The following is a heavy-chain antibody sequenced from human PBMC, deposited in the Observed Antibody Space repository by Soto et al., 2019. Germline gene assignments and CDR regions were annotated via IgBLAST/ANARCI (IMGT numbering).Heavy chain of an antibody. CDR2: ISGSGGST. V-gene: IGHV3-23*01. J-gene: IGHJ4*02. CDR3: AKGMVRGED. CDR1: GFTFSSYA. Sequence: EVQMLESGGGLVQPGGSLRLSCAASGFTFSSYAMIWVRQAPGKGLEWVSAISGSGGSTYYADSVKGRFTIPRDNSKSTLYLQMHSLRAEDTAVYYCAKGMVRGEDWGQGTLVTVSS. D-gene: IGHD3-10*01.